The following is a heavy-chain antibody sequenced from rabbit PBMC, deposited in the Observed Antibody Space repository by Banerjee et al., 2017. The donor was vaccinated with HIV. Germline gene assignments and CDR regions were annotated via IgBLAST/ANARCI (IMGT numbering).Heavy chain of an antibody. V-gene: IGHV1S47*01. Sequence: QEQLVESGGGLVQPEGSLTLTCKASGSDFSSNAMCWVRQAPGKGLELIACIYSSNGDKWYASWVNGRFTISRSTSLNTVDLKMTSLTAADTATYFCARDLAGVIGWNFGLWGPGTLVTVS. D-gene: IGHD4-1*01. CDR3: ARDLAGVIGWNFGL. J-gene: IGHJ4*01. CDR1: GSDFSSNA. CDR2: IYSSNGDK.